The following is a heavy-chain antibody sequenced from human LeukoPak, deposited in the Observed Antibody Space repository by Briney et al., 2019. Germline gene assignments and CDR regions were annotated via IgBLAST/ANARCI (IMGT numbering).Heavy chain of an antibody. V-gene: IGHV4-34*01. J-gene: IGHJ6*04. CDR3: ARVPKGYCSSTSCYNRYYNGMDV. Sequence: SETLSLTCAVYGGSFSGYYWSWIRQPPGKGLEWIGEINHSGSTNYNPSLKSRVTISVDTSKNQFSLKLSSVTAADTAVYYCARVPKGYCSSTSCYNRYYNGMDVWGKGTTVTVSS. D-gene: IGHD2-2*02. CDR2: INHSGST. CDR1: GGSFSGYY.